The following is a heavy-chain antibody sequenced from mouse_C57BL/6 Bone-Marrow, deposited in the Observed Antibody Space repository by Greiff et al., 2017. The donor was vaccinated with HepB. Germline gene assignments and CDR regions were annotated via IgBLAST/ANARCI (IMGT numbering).Heavy chain of an antibody. CDR2: INYDGSST. CDR3: ARDFYYGSTFDV. CDR1: GFTFSDYY. D-gene: IGHD1-1*01. J-gene: IGHJ1*03. Sequence: DVKLVESEGGLVQPGSSMKLSCTVSGFTFSDYYMAWVRQVPEKGLEWVANINYDGSSTYYLDSLKSRFIISRDNAKNILYLQMSSLKSEDTATYYCARDFYYGSTFDVWGTGTTVTVSS. V-gene: IGHV5-16*01.